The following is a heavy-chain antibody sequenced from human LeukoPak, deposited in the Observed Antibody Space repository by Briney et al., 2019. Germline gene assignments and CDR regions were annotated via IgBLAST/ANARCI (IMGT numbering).Heavy chain of an antibody. Sequence: GGSLRLSCAASGFTFSSYSMNWVRQAPGKGLEWVSYITTSSRYTNYADSVKGRFTISRDNAKNSLYLQMNSLRAEDTAVYFCARSMRDVYNPPDYWGQGTLVTVSS. V-gene: IGHV3-21*05. D-gene: IGHD5-24*01. CDR2: ITTSSRYT. CDR1: GFTFSSYS. CDR3: ARSMRDVYNPPDY. J-gene: IGHJ4*02.